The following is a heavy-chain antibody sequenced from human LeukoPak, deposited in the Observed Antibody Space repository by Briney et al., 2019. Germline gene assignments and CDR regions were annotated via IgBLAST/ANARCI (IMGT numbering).Heavy chain of an antibody. J-gene: IGHJ4*02. Sequence: GSLRLSCADSGFILSNYWMSWVRQAPGKGLEWVANMNEDGSHVYYVGSVKGRFTISRDNAKSSLYLQMNSLRAEDTAVYYCATHSGFRHDYWGQGTLVTVSS. D-gene: IGHD5-18*01. CDR1: GFILSNYW. V-gene: IGHV3-7*01. CDR2: MNEDGSHV. CDR3: ATHSGFRHDY.